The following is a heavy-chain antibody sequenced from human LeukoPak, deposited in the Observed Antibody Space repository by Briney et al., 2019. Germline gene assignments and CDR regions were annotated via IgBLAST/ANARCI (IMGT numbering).Heavy chain of an antibody. V-gene: IGHV4-34*01. Sequence: SETLSLTCAVYGGSFSGYYWSWIRQPRGKGLEWIGEINHSGSTNYNPSLKSRVTISVDTSKNQFSLKLSSVTAADTAVYYCARGRRSGYTDYWGQGTLVTVSS. CDR3: ARGRRSGYTDY. J-gene: IGHJ4*02. CDR1: GGSFSGYY. D-gene: IGHD5-12*01. CDR2: INHSGST.